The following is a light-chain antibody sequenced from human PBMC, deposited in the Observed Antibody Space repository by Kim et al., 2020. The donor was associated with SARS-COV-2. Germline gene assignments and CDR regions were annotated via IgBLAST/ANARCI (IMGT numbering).Light chain of an antibody. CDR1: PRVGSN. CDR3: HHYDNWPPWT. Sequence: SPRDSDTLCCRDSPRVGSNLAWYQQKPGHAPGLITYATSSRATGIPARFSVSGSGTEFTLTISSLQSEDCAVYYCHHYDNWPPWTFGQGTKVDIK. V-gene: IGKV3-15*01. J-gene: IGKJ1*01. CDR2: ATS.